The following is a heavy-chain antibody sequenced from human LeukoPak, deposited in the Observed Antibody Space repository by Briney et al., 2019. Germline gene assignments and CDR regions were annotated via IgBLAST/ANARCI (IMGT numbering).Heavy chain of an antibody. Sequence: GRSLRLSSAASGLTFSNYAMGWVRQAPGKGLEWVSTISGSGGGTSSADSSKVGFTLSRDKSMNTLYLQMNSLKAEDTAVYYCEKDVESGISADDWGQGTLVTVSS. D-gene: IGHD3-10*01. CDR2: ISGSGGGT. J-gene: IGHJ4*02. V-gene: IGHV3-23*01. CDR3: EKDVESGISADD. CDR1: GLTFSNYA.